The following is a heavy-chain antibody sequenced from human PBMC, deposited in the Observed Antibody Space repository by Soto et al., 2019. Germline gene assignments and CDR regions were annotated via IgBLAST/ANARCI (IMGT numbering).Heavy chain of an antibody. CDR1: GGSISSSSYY. CDR3: ARDLGGDPDY. CDR2: IYYSGST. D-gene: IGHD2-21*02. J-gene: IGHJ4*02. Sequence: SETLSITCTVSGGSISSSSYYWGWIRQPPGKGLEWIGSIYYSGSTYYNPSLKSRVTISVDTSKNQFSLKLSSVTAADTAVYYCARDLGGDPDYWGQGTLVTVSS. V-gene: IGHV4-39*01.